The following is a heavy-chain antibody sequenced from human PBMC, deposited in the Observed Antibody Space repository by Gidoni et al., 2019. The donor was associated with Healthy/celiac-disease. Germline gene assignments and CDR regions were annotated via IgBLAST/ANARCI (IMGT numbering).Heavy chain of an antibody. Sequence: QMQLVQSGPEVKKPGTSVKVSCKASGFTFTSSAVQWVRQARGQRLEWIGWIVVGSGNTNYAQKFQERVTITRDMSTSTAYMELSSLRSEDTAVYYCAAVRTYYYGSGNGYWGQGTLVTVSS. D-gene: IGHD3-10*01. CDR2: IVVGSGNT. CDR3: AAVRTYYYGSGNGY. J-gene: IGHJ4*02. V-gene: IGHV1-58*01. CDR1: GFTFTSSA.